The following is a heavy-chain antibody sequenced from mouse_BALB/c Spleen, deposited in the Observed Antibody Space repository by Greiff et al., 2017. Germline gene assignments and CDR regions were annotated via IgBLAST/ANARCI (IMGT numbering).Heavy chain of an antibody. Sequence: EVQLQQSGAELVRSGASVKLSCTASGFNIKDYYMHWVKQRPEQGLEWIGWIDPENGDTEYAPKFQGKATMTADTSSNTAYLQLSSLTSEDTAVYYCNNYYGPFAYWGQGTLVTVSA. D-gene: IGHD1-2*01. V-gene: IGHV14-4*02. J-gene: IGHJ3*01. CDR1: GFNIKDYY. CDR3: NNYYGPFAY. CDR2: IDPENGDT.